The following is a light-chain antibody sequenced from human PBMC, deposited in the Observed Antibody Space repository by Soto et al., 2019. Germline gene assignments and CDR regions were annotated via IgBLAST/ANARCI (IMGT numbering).Light chain of an antibody. CDR3: SSYTSSSTLI. CDR1: SSDVGGYNF. J-gene: IGLJ2*01. Sequence: QSALTQPASVSGSPGQSITISCTGTSSDVGGYNFVSWYQQHPGKAPKFIIYDVRNRPSGVSNRFSGSRSGNTASLTISGLQAEDEADYYCSSYTSSSTLIFGGATKVTVL. V-gene: IGLV2-14*03. CDR2: DVR.